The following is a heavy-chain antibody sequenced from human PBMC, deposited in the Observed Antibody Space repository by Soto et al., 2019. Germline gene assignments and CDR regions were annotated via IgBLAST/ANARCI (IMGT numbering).Heavy chain of an antibody. D-gene: IGHD2-2*01. CDR1: GFTFSTYW. CDR3: ATAISSPFSNFDY. V-gene: IGHV3-7*01. Sequence: EVQLVQSGGDLVQPGGSLRLSCVASGFTFSTYWIPWVGKAPGMGLEWVAGIKEDGSEEVYVDSVKGRFSISRDNAKTSLYLQLNSLRAEDTAVYYCATAISSPFSNFDYWGQGSLVTVSS. J-gene: IGHJ4*02. CDR2: IKEDGSEE.